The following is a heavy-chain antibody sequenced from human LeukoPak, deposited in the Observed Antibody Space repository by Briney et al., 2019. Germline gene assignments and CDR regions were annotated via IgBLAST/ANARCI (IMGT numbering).Heavy chain of an antibody. V-gene: IGHV4-34*01. CDR1: GGSFSGYY. Sequence: SETLSLTCAVYGGSFSGYYWSWIRQPPGKGLEWIGEINHSGSTNYNPSLKSRVTISVDTSKNQFSLKLSSVTAADTAVYCCARGLLFGGYYFDYWGQGTLVTVSS. D-gene: IGHD3-10*02. CDR3: ARGLLFGGYYFDY. CDR2: INHSGST. J-gene: IGHJ4*02.